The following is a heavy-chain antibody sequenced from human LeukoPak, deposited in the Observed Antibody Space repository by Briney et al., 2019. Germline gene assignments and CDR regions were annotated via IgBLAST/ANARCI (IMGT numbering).Heavy chain of an antibody. CDR3: ARDPYSGNYGNYYYYYMDV. D-gene: IGHD1-26*01. CDR1: GFTFSDYY. CDR2: ITSSGTYI. Sequence: GGSLRLSCAASGFTFSDYYMSWIRQAPGRALEWVSSITSSGTYIFYADSVKGRFTISRDNAKNSLYLQMNSLGPEDTAVYYCARDPYSGNYGNYYYYYMDVWGKGTTVTISS. J-gene: IGHJ6*03. V-gene: IGHV3-11*04.